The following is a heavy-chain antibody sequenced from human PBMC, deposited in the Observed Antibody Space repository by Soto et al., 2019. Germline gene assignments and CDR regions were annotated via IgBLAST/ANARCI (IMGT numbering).Heavy chain of an antibody. CDR2: ISSSSRDI. V-gene: IGHV3-21*01. CDR1: GFTFSTYT. Sequence: GSLRLSCAASGFTFSTYTINWVRQAPGKGLEWVASISSSSRDIFYADSVKARFTISRDNAKSSVDLQMNSLRVGDTAIYYCAPGSWGGDGIDVWGQGTKVTVSS. CDR3: APGSWGGDGIDV. D-gene: IGHD3-16*01. J-gene: IGHJ6*02.